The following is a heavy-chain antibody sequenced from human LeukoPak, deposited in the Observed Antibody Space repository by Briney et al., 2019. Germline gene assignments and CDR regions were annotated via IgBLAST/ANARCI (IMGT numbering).Heavy chain of an antibody. CDR3: AKSFLAVAGTREVFFDY. J-gene: IGHJ4*02. Sequence: GGSLRLSCAASEFTFSSYAMQWVRQAPGKGLEWVSGISASGGSTWYADSVKGRFTISRDNSENTLYLQMNSLRAEDTAVYYCAKSFLAVAGTREVFFDYWGQGTLVTVSS. CDR2: ISASGGST. D-gene: IGHD6-19*01. CDR1: EFTFSSYA. V-gene: IGHV3-23*01.